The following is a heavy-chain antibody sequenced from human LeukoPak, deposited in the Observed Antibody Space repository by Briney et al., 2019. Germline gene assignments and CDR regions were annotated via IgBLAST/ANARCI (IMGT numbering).Heavy chain of an antibody. Sequence: LGGSLRLSCAASGFTFRTFTMHWVRQAPGKGLEWVSSINSASNFIYYADSVKGRFTISRDNAKNSLYLQMSSLKVEDTAVYYCARDSPYYFDSSGDYVSDYWGQGALVTVSS. CDR3: ARDSPYYFDSSGDYVSDY. J-gene: IGHJ4*02. CDR2: INSASNFI. CDR1: GFTFRTFT. V-gene: IGHV3-21*01. D-gene: IGHD3-22*01.